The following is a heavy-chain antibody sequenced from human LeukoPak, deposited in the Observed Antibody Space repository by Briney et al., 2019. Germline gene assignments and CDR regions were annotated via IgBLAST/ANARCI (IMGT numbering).Heavy chain of an antibody. CDR3: ARARRIAAAVQITNWFDP. Sequence: GASVKVSCKASGYTFTGYYMHWVRQAPGQGLEWMGWINPNSGGTNYAQKFQGRATMTRDTSISTAYMELSRLRSDDTAVYYCARARRIAAAVQITNWFDPWGQGTLVTVSS. D-gene: IGHD6-13*01. J-gene: IGHJ5*02. V-gene: IGHV1-2*02. CDR2: INPNSGGT. CDR1: GYTFTGYY.